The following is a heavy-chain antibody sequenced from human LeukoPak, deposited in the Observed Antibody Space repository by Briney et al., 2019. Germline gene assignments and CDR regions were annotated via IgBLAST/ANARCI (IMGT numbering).Heavy chain of an antibody. CDR3: AIVVVVPAAIGWFDP. V-gene: IGHV1-2*02. D-gene: IGHD2-2*01. J-gene: IGHJ5*02. CDR1: GYTFTGYY. CDR2: INPNSGGT. Sequence: ASVKVSCKASGYTFTGYYMHWVRQAPGQGLEWMGWINPNSGGTNYAQKFQGRDTMTRDTSISTAYMELSRLRSDDTAVYYCAIVVVVPAAIGWFDPWGQGTLVTVSS.